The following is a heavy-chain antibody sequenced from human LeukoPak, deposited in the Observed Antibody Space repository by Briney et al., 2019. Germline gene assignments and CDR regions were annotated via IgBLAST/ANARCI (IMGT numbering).Heavy chain of an antibody. J-gene: IGHJ4*02. CDR1: GGSISSYY. D-gene: IGHD3-10*01. Sequence: SETQSLTCTVSGGSISSYYWSWIRQPPGKGLEWIGYIYYSGSTNYNPSLKSRVTISVDTSKNQFSLKLSSVTAADTAVYYCASISGSGSYYLDYWGQGTLVTVSS. CDR3: ASISGSGSYYLDY. V-gene: IGHV4-59*01. CDR2: IYYSGST.